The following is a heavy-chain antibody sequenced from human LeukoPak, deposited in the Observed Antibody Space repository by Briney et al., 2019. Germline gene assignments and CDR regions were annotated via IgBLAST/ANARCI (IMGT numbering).Heavy chain of an antibody. CDR1: GFSFSTYD. CDR2: ISSGSTTT. CDR3: ARDLDYGDDY. Sequence: GGSLRLSCAASGFSFSTYDMNWVRQAPGKGLEWVSYISSGSTTTYYADSVKGRFTISRDNAKNSLYLQMNSLRDDDTAIYYCARDLDYGDDYWGQGTLVTVSS. V-gene: IGHV3-48*02. D-gene: IGHD4-17*01. J-gene: IGHJ4*02.